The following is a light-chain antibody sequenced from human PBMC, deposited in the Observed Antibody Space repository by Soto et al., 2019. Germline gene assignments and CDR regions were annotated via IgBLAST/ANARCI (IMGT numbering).Light chain of an antibody. Sequence: DIQMTQSPSTLSASVGDRVVITCRASQTVSTWLAWYQKKPGKAPKLLISKVSTLESGVPPRFSGSGSGTEFTLSISSLQPEDFATYYCQQYDGNWWTFGQGTKVAIK. CDR2: KVS. J-gene: IGKJ1*01. CDR1: QTVSTW. CDR3: QQYDGNWWT. V-gene: IGKV1-5*03.